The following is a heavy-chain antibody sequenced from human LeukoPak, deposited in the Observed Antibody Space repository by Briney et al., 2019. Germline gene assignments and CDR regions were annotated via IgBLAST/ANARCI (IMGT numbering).Heavy chain of an antibody. J-gene: IGHJ4*02. D-gene: IGHD3-9*01. V-gene: IGHV3-15*01. Sequence: PGGSLRLSCAASGFTFSNAWMSWVRQAPGKGLEWVGRIKSKTDGGTTDYAAPVKGRFTISRDDSKSIAYLQMNSLKTEDTAVYYCTRDKIIRYYDILTGYYNVEVPFDYWGQGTLVTVSS. CDR2: IKSKTDGGTT. CDR1: GFTFSNAW. CDR3: TRDKIIRYYDILTGYYNVEVPFDY.